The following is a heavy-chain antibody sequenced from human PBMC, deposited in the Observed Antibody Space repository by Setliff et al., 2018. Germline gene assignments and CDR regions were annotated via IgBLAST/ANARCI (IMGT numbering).Heavy chain of an antibody. CDR2: IIPIFGTA. CDR3: ARDHNWNLPGYYYYYMDV. J-gene: IGHJ6*03. D-gene: IGHD1-20*01. Sequence: SVKVSCKASGGTFSSYAISWVRQAPGQGLEWMGRIIPIFGTANYAQKFQGRVTITADKSTSTAYMELSSPRSEDTAVYYCARDHNWNLPGYYYYYMDVWGKGTTVTVSS. CDR1: GGTFSSYA. V-gene: IGHV1-69*06.